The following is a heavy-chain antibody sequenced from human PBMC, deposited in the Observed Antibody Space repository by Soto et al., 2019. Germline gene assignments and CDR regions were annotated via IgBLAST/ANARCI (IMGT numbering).Heavy chain of an antibody. V-gene: IGHV6-1*01. CDR3: ARTQSIAAAGSYGMDV. Sequence: SQTLSLTCAISGDSVSSNSAAWNWIRQSPSRGLEWLGRTYYRSKWYNDYAVSVKSRITIYPDTSKNQFSLQLNSVTPEDTAVYYCARTQSIAAAGSYGMDVWGQGTTVTVSS. J-gene: IGHJ6*02. CDR2: TYYRSKWYN. D-gene: IGHD6-13*01. CDR1: GDSVSSNSAA.